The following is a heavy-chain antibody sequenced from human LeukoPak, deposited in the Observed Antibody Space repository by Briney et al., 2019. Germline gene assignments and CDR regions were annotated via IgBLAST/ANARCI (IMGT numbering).Heavy chain of an antibody. Sequence: GGSLRLSCAASGFTFSSYAMSWVRQAPGKGLEWVSAISGSGGSTYYADSVKGRFTISRDNSKNTLYLQMNSLRAEDTALYYCAKDTGIVATYGMDVWGQGTTVTVSS. CDR2: ISGSGGST. CDR3: AKDTGIVATYGMDV. D-gene: IGHD5-12*01. V-gene: IGHV3-23*01. J-gene: IGHJ6*02. CDR1: GFTFSSYA.